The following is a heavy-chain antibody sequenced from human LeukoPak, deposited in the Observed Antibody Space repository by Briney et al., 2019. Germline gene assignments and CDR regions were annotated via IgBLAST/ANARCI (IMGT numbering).Heavy chain of an antibody. V-gene: IGHV3-7*01. D-gene: IGHD3-22*01. J-gene: IGHJ4*02. CDR1: GFIFSSYW. CDR2: IKQDGSEK. CDR3: ARGPFYYDSSGYYFGY. Sequence: GGSLSLSCAASGFIFSSYWMSWVRQAPGKVLEWVANIKQDGSEKYYVDSVKGRFTISRDNAKNSLYLQMNSLRAEDTAVYYCARGPFYYDSSGYYFGYWGQGTLVTVSS.